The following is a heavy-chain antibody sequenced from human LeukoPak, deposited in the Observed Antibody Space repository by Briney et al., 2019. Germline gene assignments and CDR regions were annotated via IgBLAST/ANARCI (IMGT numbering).Heavy chain of an antibody. CDR1: GFTFSTYI. CDR2: ISSSSSI. D-gene: IGHD6-19*01. J-gene: IGHJ4*02. Sequence: PGGSLRLSCAASGFTFSTYIMNWVRQAPGKGLEWVSYISSSSSIYYADSAKGRFTISRDNAKNSLYLQMNSLRVEDTAVYYCARGFHPTSSGYFHFDYWGQGTLVTVSS. CDR3: ARGFHPTSSGYFHFDY. V-gene: IGHV3-48*04.